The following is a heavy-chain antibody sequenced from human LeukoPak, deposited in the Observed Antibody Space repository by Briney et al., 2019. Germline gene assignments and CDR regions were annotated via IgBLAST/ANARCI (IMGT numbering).Heavy chain of an antibody. V-gene: IGHV3-21*01. Sequence: GGSLRLSCAASGFTVSSNYMSWVRQAPGKGLEWVSSISTSRTYIYYADSLKGRITISRDNAKNSLYLQMNSLRVEDTALYYCARARGTYYYYGMDVWGQGTTVTASS. CDR1: GFTVSSNY. D-gene: IGHD1-1*01. CDR2: ISTSRTYI. J-gene: IGHJ6*02. CDR3: ARARGTYYYYGMDV.